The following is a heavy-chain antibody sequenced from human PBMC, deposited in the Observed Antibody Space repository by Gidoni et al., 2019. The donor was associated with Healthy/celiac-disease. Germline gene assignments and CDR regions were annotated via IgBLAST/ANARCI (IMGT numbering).Heavy chain of an antibody. V-gene: IGHV1-24*01. Sequence: QVQLVQSGAEVKKPGASVKVSCKVSGSTLTKLSMHWVRKVPGKGLEWMGGFDPEDDETIYAQKFQGRVTMTEDTSTDTAYMELSSLRSEDTAVYYCATGRITGTTIPAYWGQGTLVTVSS. CDR2: FDPEDDET. CDR3: ATGRITGTTIPAY. J-gene: IGHJ4*02. CDR1: GSTLTKLS. D-gene: IGHD1-7*01.